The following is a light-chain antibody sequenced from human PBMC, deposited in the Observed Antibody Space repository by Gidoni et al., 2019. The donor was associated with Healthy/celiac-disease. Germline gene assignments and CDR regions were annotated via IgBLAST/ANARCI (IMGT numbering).Light chain of an antibody. J-gene: IGKJ4*01. CDR1: QSVSSY. Sequence: EIVLTQSPATLSLSPGERATLSCRASQSVSSYLAWYQQKPGQAPRLLIDDAYNRATGIPARFSGSGSGTDFTLTISSLEPEDFAVYYCQQRSNWPLTFXGXTKVEIK. CDR2: DAY. V-gene: IGKV3-11*01. CDR3: QQRSNWPLT.